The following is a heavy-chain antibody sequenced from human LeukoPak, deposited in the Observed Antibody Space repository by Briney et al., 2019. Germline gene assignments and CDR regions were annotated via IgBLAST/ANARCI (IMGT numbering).Heavy chain of an antibody. D-gene: IGHD3-22*01. CDR2: ISAYNGNT. CDR1: GYTFTSYG. CDR3: ARTPFYYDSSAFWDY. J-gene: IGHJ4*02. V-gene: IGHV1-18*01. Sequence: ASVKVSCKASGYTFTSYGISWVRQAPGQGLEWMGWISAYNGNTNYAQKLQGRVTMTTDTSTSTAYMELRSLRSDDTAIYYCARTPFYYDSSAFWDYWGQGTLVTVSS.